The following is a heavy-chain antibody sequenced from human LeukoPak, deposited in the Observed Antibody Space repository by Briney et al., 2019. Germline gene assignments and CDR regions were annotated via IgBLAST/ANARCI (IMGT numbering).Heavy chain of an antibody. J-gene: IGHJ4*02. V-gene: IGHV5-51*01. Sequence: GESLKISCKGSGYSFTSYWIGWVRQMPGKGLEWMGIIYPGGSDTRYSPSFQGQVTISADRSINTAYLHWSSLKASDTAMYYCATLGSSSYKFLDYWGQGTLVTVSS. CDR1: GYSFTSYW. CDR2: IYPGGSDT. CDR3: ATLGSSSYKFLDY. D-gene: IGHD2-2*02.